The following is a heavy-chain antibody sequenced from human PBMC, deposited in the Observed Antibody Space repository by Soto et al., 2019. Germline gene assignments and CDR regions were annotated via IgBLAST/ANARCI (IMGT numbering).Heavy chain of an antibody. D-gene: IGHD4-4*01. J-gene: IGHJ5*02. Sequence: GGALRLSCTASGLRFSDSWMTGVRQAPGKGLEWVARIKPDESEKKYADSVKGRFSISRDNAKNSMYLQMDSLRGEDTAVYYCVRGGSNYASWGQGTLVTVSS. CDR3: VRGGSNYAS. CDR2: IKPDESEK. V-gene: IGHV3-7*01. CDR1: GLRFSDSW.